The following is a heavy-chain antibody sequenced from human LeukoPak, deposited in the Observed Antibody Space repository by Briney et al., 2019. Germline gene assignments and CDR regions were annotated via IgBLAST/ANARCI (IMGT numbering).Heavy chain of an antibody. CDR1: GFTFSSYA. J-gene: IGHJ4*02. D-gene: IGHD3-9*01. Sequence: GGSLRLSCAASGFTFSSYAMHWVRQAPGKGLEWVAVISYDGSNKYYADSVKGRFTISRDNSKNTLYLQMNSLRAEDTAVYYCARDAPLRYFDWLNYWGQGTLVTVSS. V-gene: IGHV3-30-3*01. CDR3: ARDAPLRYFDWLNY. CDR2: ISYDGSNK.